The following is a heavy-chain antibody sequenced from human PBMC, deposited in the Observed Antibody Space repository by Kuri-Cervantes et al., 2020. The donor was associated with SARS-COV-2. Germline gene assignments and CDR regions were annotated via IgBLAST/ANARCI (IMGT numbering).Heavy chain of an antibody. V-gene: IGHV1-3*01. J-gene: IGHJ6*02. Sequence: ASVKVSCKASGYTFTSYAMHWVRQAPGQRLEWMGWINAGNGNTKYSQKLQGRVTMTTDTSTSTAYMELRSLRSDDTAVYYCARKSIPLYGDYTDYYYYGMDVWGQGTTVTVSS. CDR2: INAGNGNT. D-gene: IGHD4-17*01. CDR3: ARKSIPLYGDYTDYYYYGMDV. CDR1: GYTFTSYA.